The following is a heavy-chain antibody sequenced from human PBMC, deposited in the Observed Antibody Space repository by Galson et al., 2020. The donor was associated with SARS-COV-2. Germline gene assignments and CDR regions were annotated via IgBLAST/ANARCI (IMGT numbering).Heavy chain of an antibody. D-gene: IGHD6-13*01. J-gene: IGHJ4*02. CDR2: IDPSDSYT. Sequence: HGESLKISCKASGYDLINNFISWVRQMPGKGLEWMGRIDPSDSYTDYSPSFKGHVTISADKPLSIVYLEWTSLKASDTAMYYCARESSSWSDYWGQGTLVTVSS. V-gene: IGHV5-10-1*01. CDR1: GYDLINNF. CDR3: ARESSSWSDY.